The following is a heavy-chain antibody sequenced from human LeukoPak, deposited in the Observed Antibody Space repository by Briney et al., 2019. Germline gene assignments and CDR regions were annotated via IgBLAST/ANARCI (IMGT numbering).Heavy chain of an antibody. CDR1: GFTFTHSW. V-gene: IGHV3-33*08. J-gene: IGHJ4*02. Sequence: PGGSLRLSCAASGFTFTHSWMSWVRQAPGKGLEWVAVIWYDGSNKYYADSVKGRFTISRDNSKNTLYLQMNSLRAEDTAVYYCARDLGYWGQGTLVTVSS. CDR2: IWYDGSNK. CDR3: ARDLGY.